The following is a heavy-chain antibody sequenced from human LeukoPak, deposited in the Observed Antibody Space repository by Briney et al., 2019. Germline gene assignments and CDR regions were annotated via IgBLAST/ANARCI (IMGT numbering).Heavy chain of an antibody. J-gene: IGHJ4*02. CDR3: ARDSGSGNNDY. CDR2: ISAGNGNT. D-gene: IGHD1-26*01. CDR1: GYTFTSYA. V-gene: IGHV1-3*01. Sequence: ASVKVSCKASGYTFTSYATHWVRRAPGQRLEWMGWISAGNGNTKYSQNFQGRVTFISNTSATTAFMELSSLRSEDAAVYYCARDSGSGNNDYWGQGTLVTVSS.